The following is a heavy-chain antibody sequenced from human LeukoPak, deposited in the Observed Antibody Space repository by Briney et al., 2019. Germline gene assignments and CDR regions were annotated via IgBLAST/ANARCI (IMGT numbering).Heavy chain of an antibody. CDR3: ARDGVRRYCSGGSCYLSLDY. Sequence: SVKVSCKASGGTFSCYAISWVRQAPGQGLEWMGGIIPIFGTANYAQKFQGRVTITTDESTSTAYMELSSLRSEDTAVYYCARDGVRRYCSGGSCYLSLDYWGQGTLVTVSS. J-gene: IGHJ4*02. CDR1: GGTFSCYA. D-gene: IGHD2-15*01. CDR2: IIPIFGTA. V-gene: IGHV1-69*05.